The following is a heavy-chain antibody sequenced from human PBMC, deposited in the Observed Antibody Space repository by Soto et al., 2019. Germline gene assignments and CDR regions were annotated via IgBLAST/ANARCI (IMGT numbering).Heavy chain of an antibody. Sequence: GGSLRLSCAASGFTFSNYAIHWVRQAPGKGLEWLALISSAGSNRYYADSVMGRFAISRGNSKSTSYLQMNSLRTEDTAVYFCAREAESAVGASYYYFYGMDVWGQGPTVTVSS. V-gene: IGHV3-30*09. CDR2: ISSAGSNR. CDR3: AREAESAVGASYYYFYGMDV. CDR1: GFTFSNYA. J-gene: IGHJ6*02. D-gene: IGHD1-26*01.